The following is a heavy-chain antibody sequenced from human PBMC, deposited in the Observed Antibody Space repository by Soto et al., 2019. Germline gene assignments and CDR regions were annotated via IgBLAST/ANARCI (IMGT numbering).Heavy chain of an antibody. D-gene: IGHD2-21*02. J-gene: IGHJ4*02. CDR3: TTDPPYCGGDCSHPFDY. V-gene: IGHV3-15*01. Sequence: PGGSLRLSCAASGFTFSNAWMSWVRQAPGKGLEWVGRIKSKTGGGTTAYAAPVKGRFTISRDDSKNTLYLQMNSLKTEDTAVYYCTTDPPYCGGDCSHPFDYWGQGT. CDR2: IKSKTGGGTT. CDR1: GFTFSNAW.